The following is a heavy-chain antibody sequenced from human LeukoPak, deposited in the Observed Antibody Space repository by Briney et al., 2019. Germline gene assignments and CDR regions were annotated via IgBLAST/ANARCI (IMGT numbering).Heavy chain of an antibody. V-gene: IGHV3-11*04. D-gene: IGHD1-26*01. CDR1: GFTFTDYY. CDR3: ARVEWELLGGFDY. CDR2: ISNSGSST. Sequence: GGSLRLSCAASGFTFTDYYMSWIRQAPGKGLAWVSYISNSGSSTYYADSVKGRFTISRDIAKNSLYLQMNSLRAEGTAVYYCARVEWELLGGFDYWGQGTLVTVSS. J-gene: IGHJ4*02.